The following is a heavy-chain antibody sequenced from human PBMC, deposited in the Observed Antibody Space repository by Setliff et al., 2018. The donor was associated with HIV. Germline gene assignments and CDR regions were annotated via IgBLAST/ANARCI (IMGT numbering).Heavy chain of an antibody. Sequence: PGESLKISCQGSGYRFSNYWIGWVRQMPGKSLQWMGIIYPADSDIRYGPSFQGQVTISADKSINTAYLQWSSLRASDTAMYYCARQKAGIGYGVQYYIDFWGQGTLVTVSS. CDR3: ARQKAGIGYGVQYYIDF. CDR1: GYRFSNYW. V-gene: IGHV5-51*01. CDR2: IYPADSDI. D-gene: IGHD6-13*01. J-gene: IGHJ4*02.